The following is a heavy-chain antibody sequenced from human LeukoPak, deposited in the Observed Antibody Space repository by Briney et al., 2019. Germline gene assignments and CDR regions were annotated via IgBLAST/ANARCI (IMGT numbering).Heavy chain of an antibody. D-gene: IGHD3-10*01. CDR2: ISAYNGNT. Sequence: ASVKVSCKASGYTFTSYDINWVRQATGQGLEWMGWISAYNGNTNYAQKLQGRVTMTTDTSTSTAYMELRSLRSDDTAVYYCARAPNKYGSGSYYPIDYWGQGTLVTVSS. V-gene: IGHV1-18*01. J-gene: IGHJ4*02. CDR3: ARAPNKYGSGSYYPIDY. CDR1: GYTFTSYD.